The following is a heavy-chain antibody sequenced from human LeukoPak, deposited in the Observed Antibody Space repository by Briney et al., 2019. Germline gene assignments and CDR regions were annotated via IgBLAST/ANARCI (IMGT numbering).Heavy chain of an antibody. CDR1: GFTFSSYA. D-gene: IGHD5-18*01. V-gene: IGHV3-23*01. J-gene: IGHJ4*02. Sequence: GGSLRLSCAASGFTFSSYAMSWVRQAAGRGVEWVSAISGGGSSTYSADSVKGRFTISRENSRDTLYLQMNSLRAEDTAVYYCAKQRGQWIQLWSFDYWGQGTLVTVSS. CDR3: AKQRGQWIQLWSFDY. CDR2: ISGGGSST.